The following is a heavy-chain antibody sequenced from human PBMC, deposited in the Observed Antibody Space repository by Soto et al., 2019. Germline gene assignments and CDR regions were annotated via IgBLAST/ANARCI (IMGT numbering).Heavy chain of an antibody. CDR1: GGSISSSNW. J-gene: IGHJ6*02. CDR3: AHGATGGGFGDDTLHYYYYYTGMYA. CDR2: IYHSGST. D-gene: IGHD4-17*01. V-gene: IGHV4-4*02. Sequence: PSETLSLTCAVSGGSISSSNWWSWVRQPPGKGLEWIGEIYHSGSTNYNPSLKSRVTISVDKSKNQFSLKLSSVTAADTAVYYCAHGATGGGFGDDTLHYYYYYTGMYACGQRNTVTVSS.